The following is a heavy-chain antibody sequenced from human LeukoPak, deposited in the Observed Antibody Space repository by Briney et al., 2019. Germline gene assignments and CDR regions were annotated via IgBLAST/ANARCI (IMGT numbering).Heavy chain of an antibody. J-gene: IGHJ3*02. CDR1: GDSISSGDYY. Sequence: SETLSLTCTVSGDSISSGDYYWSWIRQPAGKGLEWIGRISSSGSTNYNPSLNGRVTMSVDTSKTQFYLNLSSVTAADTAIYYCARGIVRGVSAPDIWGQGTMVTVSS. D-gene: IGHD3-10*01. CDR2: ISSSGST. V-gene: IGHV4-61*02. CDR3: ARGIVRGVSAPDI.